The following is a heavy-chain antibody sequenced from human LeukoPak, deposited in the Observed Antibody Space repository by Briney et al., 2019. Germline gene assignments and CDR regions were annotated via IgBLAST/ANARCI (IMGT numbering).Heavy chain of an antibody. CDR1: GFTLRSFT. J-gene: IGHJ4*02. CDR2: ISYDGSNK. Sequence: GGSLRLSCTASGFTLRSFTMHWVRQAPGKGLEWVAVISYDGSNKYYADSVKGRFTISRDNSKNTLYLQMNSLRAEDTAVYYCAKDRREDRYFDYWGQGTLVTVSS. CDR3: AKDRREDRYFDY. V-gene: IGHV3-30*18.